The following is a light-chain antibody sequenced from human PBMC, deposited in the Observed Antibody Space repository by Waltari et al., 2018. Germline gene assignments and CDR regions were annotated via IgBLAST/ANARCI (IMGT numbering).Light chain of an antibody. Sequence: TGRESQSISSYLNWYQQKPGKAPKLLIYAASSLQSGVPSRFSGSGSGTDFTLTISSLQPEDFATYYCQQSYSTSWTFGQGTKVEIK. CDR2: AAS. J-gene: IGKJ1*01. V-gene: IGKV1-39*01. CDR1: QSISSY. CDR3: QQSYSTSWT.